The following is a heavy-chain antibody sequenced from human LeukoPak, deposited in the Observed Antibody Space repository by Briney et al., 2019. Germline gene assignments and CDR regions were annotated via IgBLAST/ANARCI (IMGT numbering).Heavy chain of an antibody. CDR1: GFTFSSYA. D-gene: IGHD3-3*01. CDR3: AKGGTVLRFLEWLLGGSYFDY. CDR2: ISGSGGST. Sequence: QPGGSLRLSCAASGFTFSSYAMSWVRQAPGKGLEWVSAISGSGGSTYSPESVKGRFNNSRDNSKNPLNLQMNSLRAEVTAVYYCAKGGTVLRFLEWLLGGSYFDYWGQGTLVTVSS. V-gene: IGHV3-23*01. J-gene: IGHJ4*02.